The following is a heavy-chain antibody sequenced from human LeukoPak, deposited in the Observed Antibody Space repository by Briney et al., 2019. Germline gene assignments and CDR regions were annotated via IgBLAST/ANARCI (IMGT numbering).Heavy chain of an antibody. Sequence: ASVKVSYKTSGFTFNDYVMNWVRQAPGQGLQWMGWINTNTGDPTYAQGFRGRFFFSLDSSLTTTYQQISTLEPGDTAVYYCVRARRGTVAGLDYWGQGTLVTVSS. V-gene: IGHV7-4-1*01. J-gene: IGHJ4*02. CDR1: GFTFNDYV. CDR3: VRARRGTVAGLDY. CDR2: INTNTGDP. D-gene: IGHD6-19*01.